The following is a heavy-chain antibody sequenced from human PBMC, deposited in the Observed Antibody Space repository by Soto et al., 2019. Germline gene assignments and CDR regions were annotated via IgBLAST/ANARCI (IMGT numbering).Heavy chain of an antibody. J-gene: IGHJ4*02. CDR2: IAVGSGYT. D-gene: IGHD2-8*01. CDR3: AADATAWQQMVPSDY. CDR1: GYNFIGQY. V-gene: IGHV1-58*02. Sequence: SVKVSCKASGYNFIGQYIQWVRQARGQRLEWIGWIAVGSGYTNYAQRFQDRVTLTRDMSTATTYMELSRLTSEDTAIYYCAADATAWQQMVPSDYWGQGTLVTVSS.